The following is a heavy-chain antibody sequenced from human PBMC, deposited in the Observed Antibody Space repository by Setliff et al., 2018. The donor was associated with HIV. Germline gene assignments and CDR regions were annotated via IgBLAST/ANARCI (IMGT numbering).Heavy chain of an antibody. Sequence: PGGSLRLSCAASGFSFRGYSMNWVRQAPGKGLEWISSIGGTGGDIYYADSVKGRFTISRDNAKNSLFLQMNTLRAEDTAVYYCARDQWVGATADYYYYMDVWGKGTTVTVS. CDR3: ARDQWVGATADYYYYMDV. D-gene: IGHD1-26*01. J-gene: IGHJ6*03. CDR2: IGGTGGDI. V-gene: IGHV3-21*01. CDR1: GFSFRGYS.